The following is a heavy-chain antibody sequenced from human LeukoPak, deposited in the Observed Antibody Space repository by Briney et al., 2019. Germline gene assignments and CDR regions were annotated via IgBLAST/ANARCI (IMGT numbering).Heavy chain of an antibody. D-gene: IGHD2-15*01. CDR1: GGSISSGGYY. J-gene: IGHJ4*02. Sequence: SETLSLTCTVSGGSISSGGYYWSWIRQPPGKGLEWIGYIYHSGSTYYNPSLKSRVTISVDRSKDQFSLKLSSVTAADTAVYYCARSKRYCSGGSCYYTRFDYWGQGTLVTVSS. CDR2: IYHSGST. CDR3: ARSKRYCSGGSCYYTRFDY. V-gene: IGHV4-30-2*01.